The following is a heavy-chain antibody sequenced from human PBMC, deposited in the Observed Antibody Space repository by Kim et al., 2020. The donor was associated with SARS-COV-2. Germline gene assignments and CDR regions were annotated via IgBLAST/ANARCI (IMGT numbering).Heavy chain of an antibody. J-gene: IGHJ4*02. Sequence: NPSLKSRVTLSVDTSKNQFSLKLSPVTASDTAVYYCARGVGRWLRRYFDYWGQGTLVTVSS. CDR3: ARGVGRWLRRYFDY. D-gene: IGHD5-12*01. V-gene: IGHV4-34*01.